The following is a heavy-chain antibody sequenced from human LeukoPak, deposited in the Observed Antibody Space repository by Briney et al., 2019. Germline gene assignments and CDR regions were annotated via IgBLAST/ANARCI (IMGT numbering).Heavy chain of an antibody. CDR2: IYTSGST. D-gene: IGHD1-26*01. V-gene: IGHV4-4*07. J-gene: IGHJ5*02. CDR1: GGSISSYY. Sequence: PSETLSLTCTVSGGSISSYYWSWIRQPAGKGLEWIGRIYTSGSTNYNPSLKSRVTMSVDTSKNQFSLKLSSVTAADTAVYYCARGRGAPASSWFDPWGQGTLVTVSS. CDR3: ARGRGAPASSWFDP.